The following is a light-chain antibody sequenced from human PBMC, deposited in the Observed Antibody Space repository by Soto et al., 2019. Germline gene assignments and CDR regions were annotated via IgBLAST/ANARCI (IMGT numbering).Light chain of an antibody. V-gene: IGKV3-15*01. CDR3: QQYGDWPPET. CDR1: QSVSRN. J-gene: IGKJ2*01. CDR2: GAS. Sequence: EVVLTQSTATLSVSPADRATLSCRASQSVSRNLAWYQQKPGQAPRLLIYGASTRATGVPARFSGSWSATEFTLSISSLQSEYFAVYYCQQYGDWPPETFGQGTKLEI.